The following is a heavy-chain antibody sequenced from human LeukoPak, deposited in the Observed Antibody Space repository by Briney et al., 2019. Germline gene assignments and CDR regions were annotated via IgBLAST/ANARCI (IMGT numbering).Heavy chain of an antibody. J-gene: IGHJ4*02. V-gene: IGHV3-73*01. CDR3: ITGTPGDY. Sequence: GGSLRLSCAASGFTFSGSAMHWVRQASGKGLEWVGRIRSKANSYATAYAASVKGRFTISRDDSKNTAYLQMNSLKTEDTAVYYCITGTPGDYWGQGTLVTVSS. D-gene: IGHD1-20*01. CDR1: GFTFSGSA. CDR2: IRSKANSYAT.